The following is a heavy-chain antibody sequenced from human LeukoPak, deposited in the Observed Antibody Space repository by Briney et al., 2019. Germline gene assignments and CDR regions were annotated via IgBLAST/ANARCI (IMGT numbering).Heavy chain of an antibody. CDR2: IYSAGNT. Sequence: QPGGSLRLSCAASGITVSSNYMSWVRQVPGKGLEWVSVIYSAGNTYYADSVKGRFTISRDNSKNTLYLQMNSLRGEDTAVYHCARDPRGNSRGYHYFDYWGQGTLVTVSS. V-gene: IGHV3-66*01. D-gene: IGHD5-18*01. J-gene: IGHJ4*02. CDR3: ARDPRGNSRGYHYFDY. CDR1: GITVSSNY.